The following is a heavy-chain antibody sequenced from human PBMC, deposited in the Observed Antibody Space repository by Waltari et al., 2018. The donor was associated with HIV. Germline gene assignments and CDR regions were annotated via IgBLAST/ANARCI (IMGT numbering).Heavy chain of an antibody. J-gene: IGHJ3*01. CDR2: IWNDGKSN. CDR3: ARNRMSLRDAFDV. V-gene: IGHV3-33*01. CDR1: GMIFRSYA. Sequence: VQLVESGGGLVQPGGSLRLSCVASGMIFRSYAMNWVRQAPGKGLEWVAIIWNDGKSNYYGDSVKGRFTISRDNSKNTLYLQMDSLRADDTAVYYCARNRMSLRDAFDVWGRGTMVAVSS.